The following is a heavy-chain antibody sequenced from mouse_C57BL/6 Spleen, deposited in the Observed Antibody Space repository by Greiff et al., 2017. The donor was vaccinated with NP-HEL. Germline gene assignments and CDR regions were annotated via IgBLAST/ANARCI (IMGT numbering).Heavy chain of an antibody. V-gene: IGHV1-64*01. J-gene: IGHJ4*01. CDR2: IHPNSGST. CDR3: ARSPAYYSNYGWAMDY. D-gene: IGHD2-5*01. CDR1: GYTFTSYW. Sequence: QVQLQQPGAELVKPGASVKLSCKASGYTFTSYWMHWVKQRPGQGLEWIGMIHPNSGSTNYNEKFKSKATLTVDKSSSTAYMQLSSLTSEDSAVYYCARSPAYYSNYGWAMDYWGQGTSVTVSS.